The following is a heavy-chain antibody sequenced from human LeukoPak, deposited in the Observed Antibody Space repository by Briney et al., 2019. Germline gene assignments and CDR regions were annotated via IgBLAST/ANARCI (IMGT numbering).Heavy chain of an antibody. J-gene: IGHJ6*02. CDR3: ARADCSSGSCLSDLYYLDV. V-gene: IGHV1-2*02. CDR1: GYTFTGYY. D-gene: IGHD2-15*01. Sequence: ASVKVSCKASGYTFTGYYMHWVRQAPGQGLEWMGWINPNSGGTNYAQKFQGRVTMTRDTSISTAYMELSRLTSDDTAVYRCARADCSSGSCLSDLYYLDVWGQGTTVTVSS. CDR2: INPNSGGT.